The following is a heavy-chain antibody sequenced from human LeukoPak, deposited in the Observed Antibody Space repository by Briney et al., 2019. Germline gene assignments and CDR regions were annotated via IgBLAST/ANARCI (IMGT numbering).Heavy chain of an antibody. J-gene: IGHJ1*01. CDR3: ARVQSCSGGSCQGYFQH. V-gene: IGHV6-1*01. D-gene: IGHD2-15*01. CDR1: GDSVSSSSVA. CDR2: TNYRSRWYN. Sequence: SQTLSLTCAISGDSVSSSSVAWNWIRQSPSRGLEWLGRTNYRSRWYNDYAVSVKSRITITSDTSKNQFSLQLNSVTPDDTAVYYCARVQSCSGGSCQGYFQHWGQGTLVTVSS.